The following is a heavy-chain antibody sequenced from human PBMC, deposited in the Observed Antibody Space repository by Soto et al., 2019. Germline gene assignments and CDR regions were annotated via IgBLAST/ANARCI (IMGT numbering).Heavy chain of an antibody. CDR2: IIPMFTIT. V-gene: IGHV1-69*01. CDR1: AGTFINYA. J-gene: IGHJ6*02. Sequence: QVQLVQSGAEVKKSGSSVKVSCKASAGTFINYAISWVRQAPGQGLEWMGGIIPMFTITNYAQEFQGRVTIPADESTSTAYMELSSLRSEDTAVYYCAPLQPSEITVRPGMDVWGQGTTVTVSS. D-gene: IGHD6-6*01. CDR3: APLQPSEITVRPGMDV.